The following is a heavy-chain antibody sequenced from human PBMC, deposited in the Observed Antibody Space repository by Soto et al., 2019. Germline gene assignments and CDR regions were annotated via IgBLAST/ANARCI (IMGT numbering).Heavy chain of an antibody. Sequence: GGSLRLSCAASGFTFSSYSMNWVRQAPGKGLEWVPYISSSSSTIYYADSVKGRFTISRDNAKNSLYLQMNSLRDEDTAVYYCARDLVRYGLYYYYGMDVWGQGTTVTVSS. V-gene: IGHV3-48*02. CDR2: ISSSSSTI. J-gene: IGHJ6*02. D-gene: IGHD5-18*01. CDR3: ARDLVRYGLYYYYGMDV. CDR1: GFTFSSYS.